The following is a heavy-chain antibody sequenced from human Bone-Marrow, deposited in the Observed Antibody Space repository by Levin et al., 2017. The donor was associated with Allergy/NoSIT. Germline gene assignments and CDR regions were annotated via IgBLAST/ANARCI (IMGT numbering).Heavy chain of an antibody. J-gene: IGHJ3*02. CDR3: ATDVEKGAFDI. CDR2: IRSKTAGGTT. V-gene: IGHV3-15*01. CDR1: GLPFSNIW. Sequence: SCAASGLPFSNIWMSWVRQAPGKGLEWVGRIRSKTAGGTTDYAAPVKGRFTISRDDLKDTVYLQMNSLKTEDTAVYYCATDVEKGAFDIWGQGTMVAVSS.